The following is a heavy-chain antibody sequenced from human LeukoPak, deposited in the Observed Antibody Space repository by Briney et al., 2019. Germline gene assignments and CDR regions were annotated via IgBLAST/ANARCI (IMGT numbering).Heavy chain of an antibody. D-gene: IGHD2-2*01. CDR1: GYSFTTYW. CDR2: IYPGDSDT. J-gene: IGHJ4*02. Sequence: GESLKISCRGSGYSFTTYWIGWVRQMPGKRLEWMGIIYPGDSDTRYTPSFQGQVTMSADKSITPAYLQWSSLKASDTAMYYCARRQGCSSTSCPPDYWGQGTLVTVSP. V-gene: IGHV5-51*01. CDR3: ARRQGCSSTSCPPDY.